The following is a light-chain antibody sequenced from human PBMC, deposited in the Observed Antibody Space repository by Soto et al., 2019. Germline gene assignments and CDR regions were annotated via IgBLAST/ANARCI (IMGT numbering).Light chain of an antibody. J-gene: IGKJ1*01. Sequence: EIVLTQSPATLSLSPGERATLSCRASQSVSSYLAWYQQKPGQAPRLLIYDASNRATGIPARFSGSGSGTDFTLTISSLEPEDFAVYYCRHYINSQWTFGQGTKVEIK. CDR2: DAS. CDR1: QSVSSY. CDR3: RHYINSQWT. V-gene: IGKV3-11*01.